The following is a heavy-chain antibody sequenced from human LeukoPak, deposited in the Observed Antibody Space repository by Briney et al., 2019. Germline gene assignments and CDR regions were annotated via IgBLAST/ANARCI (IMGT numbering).Heavy chain of an antibody. D-gene: IGHD3-16*01. V-gene: IGHV3-74*01. J-gene: IGHJ4*02. Sequence: TGGSLRLSCAGSGYSFSSFWMHWVRQAPGEGLVWVSRLNEDGGITNYADFAKGRFTISRDNARNTLYLQMNSLSADDTAVYYCTRDIGGRSAYWGQGALVTVSS. CDR1: GYSFSSFW. CDR3: TRDIGGRSAY. CDR2: LNEDGGIT.